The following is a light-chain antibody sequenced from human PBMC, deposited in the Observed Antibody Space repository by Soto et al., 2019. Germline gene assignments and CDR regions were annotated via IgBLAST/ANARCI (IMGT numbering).Light chain of an antibody. CDR1: QSVSSSY. CDR3: QQYGSSPRT. Sequence: SQSVSSSYLAWYQQTXGLEPWXXIYDASSRATGIPDRFSGSGSGTDFNLTISRLETEDCAVYYCQQYGSSPRTVGQGTRLEIK. V-gene: IGKV3D-20*01. J-gene: IGKJ5*01. CDR2: DAS.